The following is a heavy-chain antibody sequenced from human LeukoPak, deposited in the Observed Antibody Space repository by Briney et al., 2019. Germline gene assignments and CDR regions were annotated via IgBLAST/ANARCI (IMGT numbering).Heavy chain of an antibody. CDR3: ANKGFQVSYMDV. CDR2: IWFDGSNK. CDR1: GFTFTPHA. Sequence: TGGSLRLSCTASGFTFTPHAMHWVRQAPGMGLEWVAFIWFDGSNKYYADSVKGRFTISRDNSKNTLYLQMNSLRAEDTAVYYCANKGFQVSYMDVWGKGTTVTVSS. V-gene: IGHV3-30*02. J-gene: IGHJ6*03.